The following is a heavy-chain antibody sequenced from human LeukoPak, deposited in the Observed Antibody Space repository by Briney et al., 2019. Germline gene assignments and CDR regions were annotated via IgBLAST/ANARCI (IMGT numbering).Heavy chain of an antibody. Sequence: ASVKVSCKASRYTFNICGFSWVRQAPGQGLEWMGWISGYNGNTNYAQKLQGRVTMTTDTSTSTAYMELRSLTSDDTAVYYCARGRGEVPNYFDNWGQGTLVTVSS. CDR2: ISGYNGNT. J-gene: IGHJ4*02. CDR3: ARGRGEVPNYFDN. D-gene: IGHD3-16*01. CDR1: RYTFNICG. V-gene: IGHV1-18*01.